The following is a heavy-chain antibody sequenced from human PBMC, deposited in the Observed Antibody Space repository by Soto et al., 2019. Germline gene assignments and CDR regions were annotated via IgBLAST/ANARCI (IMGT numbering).Heavy chain of an antibody. CDR3: ARALQESGWSRALSELYYYYGMDV. J-gene: IGHJ6*02. Sequence: QVQLVQSGAEVKKPGSSVKVSCKASGGTFSSYAISGVRQAPGQGLEWMGGIITIYGTANYAQKFQGRVTIPADESTSTAYMGLSSGRSEDTAVYYCARALQESGWSRALSELYYYYGMDVWGQGTTVTVSS. D-gene: IGHD6-19*01. V-gene: IGHV1-69*01. CDR2: IITIYGTA. CDR1: GGTFSSYA.